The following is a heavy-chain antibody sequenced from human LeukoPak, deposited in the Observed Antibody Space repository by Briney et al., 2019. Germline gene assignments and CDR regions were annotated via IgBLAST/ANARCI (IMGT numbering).Heavy chain of an antibody. CDR2: IYTSGST. D-gene: IGHD3-10*01. Sequence: PSQSLSLTCTVSGGSISSGSYYWSWIRQPAGKGLEWIGRIYTSGSTNYNPSLKSRVTISVDTSKNQFSLKLSSVTAADTAVYYCARDTSYYVSGRSNWFDPWGQGTLVTVSS. J-gene: IGHJ5*02. V-gene: IGHV4-61*02. CDR3: ARDTSYYVSGRSNWFDP. CDR1: GGSISSGSYY.